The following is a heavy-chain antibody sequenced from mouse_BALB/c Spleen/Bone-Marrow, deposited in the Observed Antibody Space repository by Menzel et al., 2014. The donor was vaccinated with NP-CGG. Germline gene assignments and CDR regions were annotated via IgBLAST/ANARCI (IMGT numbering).Heavy chain of an antibody. V-gene: IGHV5-9*02. CDR3: VRRVQLDY. CDR1: GFAFXSYD. J-gene: IGHJ2*01. CDR2: ISSGGSYT. Sequence: EVKLVESGGGLVKPGGSLKLSCAASGFAFXSYDMSWVRQTPEKRLEWVATISSGGSYTYYPDSVKGRFTISRDNARNTLYLQMSSLRSEDTALYYCVRRVQLDYWGQGTTLTVSS.